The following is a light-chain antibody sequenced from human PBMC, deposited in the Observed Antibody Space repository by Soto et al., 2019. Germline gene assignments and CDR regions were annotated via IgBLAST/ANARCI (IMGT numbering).Light chain of an antibody. CDR3: SSYTNSGTVV. Sequence: QSALTQPASVSGSPGQSITISCTGTSSDVGSYNYVSWYQQLPGKAPKLLIYAVTNRPSGISDRFSGSKSGNTASLTISGLQAEVGADYYCSSYTNSGTVVFGGGTKLTVL. CDR1: SSDVGSYNY. CDR2: AVT. V-gene: IGLV2-14*01. J-gene: IGLJ2*01.